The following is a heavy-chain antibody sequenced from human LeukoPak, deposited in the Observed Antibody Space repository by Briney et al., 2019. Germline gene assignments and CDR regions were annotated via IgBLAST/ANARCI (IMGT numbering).Heavy chain of an antibody. V-gene: IGHV3-74*01. J-gene: IGHJ4*02. CDR2: INTDGSST. D-gene: IGHD3-22*01. CDR1: GFTFSSYW. CDR3: ARERIDCSGYNN. Sequence: PGGSLRLSCAASGFTFSSYWMHWVRQAPGKGLVWVSRINTDGSSTSYADSVKGRFTISRDNAKNTLYLQMNSLRAEDTAVYYCARERIDCSGYNNWGQGTLVTVSS.